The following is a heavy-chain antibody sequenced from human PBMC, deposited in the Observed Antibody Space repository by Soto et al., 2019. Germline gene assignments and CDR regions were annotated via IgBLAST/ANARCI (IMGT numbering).Heavy chain of an antibody. Sequence: ASVKVSCKASGYTFTGYYMHWVRQAPGQGLEWMGWINPNSGGTNYAQKFQGWVTITRDTSISTAYMELSRLRSEDTAFYYCARASESSGWLPLFYMDVWGKGTTVTVSS. CDR1: GYTFTGYY. V-gene: IGHV1-2*04. J-gene: IGHJ6*03. CDR3: ARASESSGWLPLFYMDV. CDR2: INPNSGGT. D-gene: IGHD6-19*01.